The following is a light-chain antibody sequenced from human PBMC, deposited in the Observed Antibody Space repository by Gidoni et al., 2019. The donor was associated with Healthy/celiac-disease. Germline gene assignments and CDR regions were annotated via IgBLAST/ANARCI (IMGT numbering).Light chain of an antibody. Sequence: DIQMTQSPSSLSASVGERVTITCRASQSISSYLNWYQQKPGKAPRLLIYAASSLQSGVPSRFSGSGSGTDFTRTISSLQPEDFATYYCQQSYSTSWTFGQGTKVEIK. J-gene: IGKJ1*01. CDR3: QQSYSTSWT. CDR1: QSISSY. V-gene: IGKV1-39*01. CDR2: AAS.